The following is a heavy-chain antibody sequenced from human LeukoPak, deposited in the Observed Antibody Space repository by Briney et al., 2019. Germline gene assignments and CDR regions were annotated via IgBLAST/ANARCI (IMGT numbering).Heavy chain of an antibody. CDR2: MKYDGSEI. J-gene: IGHJ4*02. D-gene: IGHD5-12*01. CDR3: AREGTITAYNFDY. V-gene: IGHV3-7*05. CDR1: GFAFSSYW. Sequence: GESLRLSCAASGFAFSSYWMSWVRQAPGKGLEWVANMKYDGSEIYYVDSVKGRFTISRDNAKNSLYLQMNSLRAEDTAVYYCAREGTITAYNFDYWGQGTLVTVSS.